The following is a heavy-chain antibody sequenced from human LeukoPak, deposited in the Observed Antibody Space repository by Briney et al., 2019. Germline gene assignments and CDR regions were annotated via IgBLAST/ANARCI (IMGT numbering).Heavy chain of an antibody. V-gene: IGHV3-33*01. CDR3: ARVGSGWDGVDY. Sequence: PGGSLRLSCAASGFTFINYGMHWVRQAPGKGLEWVAVIWYDGGNKYYADSVKGRFTISRDNSKNTLYLQMNSLRAEDTAVYYCARVGSGWDGVDYWGQGTLVTVSS. CDR2: IWYDGGNK. D-gene: IGHD6-19*01. CDR1: GFTFINYG. J-gene: IGHJ4*02.